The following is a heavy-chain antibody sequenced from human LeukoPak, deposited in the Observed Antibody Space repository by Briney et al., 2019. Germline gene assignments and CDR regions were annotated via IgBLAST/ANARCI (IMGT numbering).Heavy chain of an antibody. CDR2: IYYSGTT. D-gene: IGHD6-6*01. CDR1: GGSISSHY. V-gene: IGHV4-59*11. J-gene: IGHJ4*02. CDR3: ARGSYGFDY. Sequence: SETLSLTCTVSGGSISSHYWSWIRQPPGKGLEWIGYIYYSGTTNYNPSLKSRVTISVDTSKNQFSLKLGSVTAADTAVYYCARGSYGFDYWGQGTLVTVSS.